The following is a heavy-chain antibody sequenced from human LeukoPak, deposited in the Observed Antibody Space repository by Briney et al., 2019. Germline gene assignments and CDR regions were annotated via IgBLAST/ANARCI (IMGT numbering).Heavy chain of an antibody. Sequence: GGSLRLSCVASGFTFSSNDVSWVRQAPGKGLEWVGRIKTKTDGGTTDYAAPVKGRFTISRDDSKNTLYLQMNSLKTEDTAVYYCTTEGYSYGYHAFDNWGQGTMVTVSS. CDR3: TTEGYSYGYHAFDN. V-gene: IGHV3-15*01. D-gene: IGHD5-18*01. CDR1: GFTFSSND. J-gene: IGHJ3*02. CDR2: IKTKTDGGTT.